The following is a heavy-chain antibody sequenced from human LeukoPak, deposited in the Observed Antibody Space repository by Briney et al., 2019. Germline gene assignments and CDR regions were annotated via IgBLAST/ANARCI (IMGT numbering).Heavy chain of an antibody. J-gene: IGHJ4*02. CDR3: ARDLTSTWPANFDS. Sequence: GRSLRLSCAASGFTFSSYAMHWVRQAPGKGLEWVAVISNDGSNKYYADSVKGRFTISRDNSKNTLYLQMSSLRAEDTAVYYCARDLTSTWPANFDSWGQGTLVTVSS. CDR1: GFTFSSYA. CDR2: ISNDGSNK. D-gene: IGHD4-11*01. V-gene: IGHV3-30-3*01.